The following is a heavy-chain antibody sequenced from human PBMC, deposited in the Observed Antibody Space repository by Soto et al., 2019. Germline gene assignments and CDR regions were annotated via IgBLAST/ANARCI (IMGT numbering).Heavy chain of an antibody. CDR1: GGSISSYY. CDR3: ARGDPLLWFGEKVYYGMDV. V-gene: IGHV4-59*01. Sequence: QVQLQESGPGLVKPSETLSLTCTVSGGSISSYYWSWIRQPPGKGLEWIGYIYNSRSTNYNPSLTSRVTISVDTSKNQFSLKLSSVTAADTAVYYCARGDPLLWFGEKVYYGMDVWGQGTTVTVSS. J-gene: IGHJ6*02. D-gene: IGHD3-10*01. CDR2: IYNSRST.